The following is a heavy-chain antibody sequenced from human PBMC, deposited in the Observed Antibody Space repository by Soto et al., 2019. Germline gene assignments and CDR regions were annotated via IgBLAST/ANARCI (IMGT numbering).Heavy chain of an antibody. Sequence: SVKVSCKASGGTFSSYAISWVRQAPGQGLEWMGGIIPIFGTANYARKFQGRVTITADESTSTAYMELSSLRSEDTAVYYCARGTIFGVVTTAHGMDVWGQGTTVTVSS. CDR1: GGTFSSYA. CDR3: ARGTIFGVVTTAHGMDV. V-gene: IGHV1-69*13. CDR2: IIPIFGTA. D-gene: IGHD3-3*01. J-gene: IGHJ6*02.